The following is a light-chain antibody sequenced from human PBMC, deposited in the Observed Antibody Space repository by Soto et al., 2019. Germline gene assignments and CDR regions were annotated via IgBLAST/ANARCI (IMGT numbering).Light chain of an antibody. V-gene: IGKV1-5*01. CDR1: QSISSW. Sequence: DIQMTQSPSTLSASVGDRVTITCRASQSISSWLAWYQQKPGKAPKLLIYDASSLESGVPSRFSGSGSGTEFTITISSLQPDDFATYYCQQYNSPCTFGQGTKVEIK. CDR2: DAS. J-gene: IGKJ1*01. CDR3: QQYNSPCT.